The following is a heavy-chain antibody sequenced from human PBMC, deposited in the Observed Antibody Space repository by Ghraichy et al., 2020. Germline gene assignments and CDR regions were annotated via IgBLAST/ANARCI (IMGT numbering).Heavy chain of an antibody. CDR3: ARGDDSSGYYRTPVDY. Sequence: GGSLRLSCAASGFTFSSYAMHWVRQAPGKGLEWVAVISYDGSNKYYADSVKGRFTISRDNSKNTLYLQMNSLRAEDTAVYYCARGDDSSGYYRTPVDYWGQGTLVTVSS. CDR1: GFTFSSYA. V-gene: IGHV3-30-3*01. J-gene: IGHJ4*02. CDR2: ISYDGSNK. D-gene: IGHD3-22*01.